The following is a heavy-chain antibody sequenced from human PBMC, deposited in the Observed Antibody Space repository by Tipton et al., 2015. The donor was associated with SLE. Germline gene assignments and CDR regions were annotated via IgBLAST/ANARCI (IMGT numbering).Heavy chain of an antibody. D-gene: IGHD2-15*01. V-gene: IGHV3-23*01. J-gene: IGHJ4*02. CDR2: ISGSGGST. CDR3: AKREGGHLLTPFDY. CDR1: GFTFSSYA. Sequence: SLRLSCAGSGFTFSSYAMSWVRQAPGKGLEWVSGISGSGGSTYYADSVKGRFTISRDNSKNMLYLQMNSLRAEDTAVYYCAKREGGHLLTPFDYWGQGTLVTVSS.